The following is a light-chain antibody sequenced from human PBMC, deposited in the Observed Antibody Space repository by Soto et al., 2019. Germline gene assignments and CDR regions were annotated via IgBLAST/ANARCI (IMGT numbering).Light chain of an antibody. CDR1: QTISTY. CDR2: AAS. Sequence: DIQMTQSPSSLSASVGDRVTITCRASQTISTYLNWYQQNPGKAPKLLIYAASNLQNGVPSRFSGSGSGTDFTLTISSLQPEDFATYYCHKSSSIPYTFGQRTKLEIK. CDR3: HKSSSIPYT. J-gene: IGKJ2*01. V-gene: IGKV1-39*01.